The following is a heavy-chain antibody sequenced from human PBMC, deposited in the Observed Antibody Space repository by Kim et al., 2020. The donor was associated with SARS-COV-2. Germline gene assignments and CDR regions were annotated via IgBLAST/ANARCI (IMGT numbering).Heavy chain of an antibody. Sequence: GGSLRLSCAASGFTFSSYAMHWVRQAPGKGLEWVAVISYDGSNKYYADSVKGRFTISRDNSKNTLYLQMNSLRAEDTAVYYCARGGDSLADWFDPWGQGTLVTVSS. CDR3: ARGGDSLADWFDP. J-gene: IGHJ5*02. V-gene: IGHV3-30*04. D-gene: IGHD4-17*01. CDR1: GFTFSSYA. CDR2: ISYDGSNK.